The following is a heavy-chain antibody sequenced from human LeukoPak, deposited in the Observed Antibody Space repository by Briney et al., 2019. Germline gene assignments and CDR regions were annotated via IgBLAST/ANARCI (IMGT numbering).Heavy chain of an antibody. CDR2: INPNSGGT. CDR3: AGSLHYYDSSGYDY. J-gene: IGHJ4*02. D-gene: IGHD3-22*01. V-gene: IGHV1-8*02. CDR1: GYTFTSYG. Sequence: ASVKVSCKASGYTFTSYGISWVRQAPGQGLEWMGWINPNSGGTNYAQKFQGRVTMTRNTSISTAYMELSSLRSEDTAVYYCAGSLHYYDSSGYDYWGQGTLVTVSS.